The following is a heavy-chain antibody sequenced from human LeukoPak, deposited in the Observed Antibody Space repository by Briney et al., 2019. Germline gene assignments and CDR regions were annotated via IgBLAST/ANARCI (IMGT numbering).Heavy chain of an antibody. CDR3: ARGGSYPFGAFDI. CDR2: IKKDGSEE. Sequence: GGSLRPSCAASGFNLNSYLMSWVRQAPGRGLEWVANIKKDGSEENYLDSVKGRFTVSRDNAKNSMYLQMNSLRVDDTAVYYCARGGSYPFGAFDIWGQGTMVTVSS. D-gene: IGHD1-26*01. V-gene: IGHV3-7*04. CDR1: GFNLNSYL. J-gene: IGHJ3*02.